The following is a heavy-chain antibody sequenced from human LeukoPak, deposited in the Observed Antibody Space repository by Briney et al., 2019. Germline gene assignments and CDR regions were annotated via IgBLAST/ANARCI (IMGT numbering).Heavy chain of an antibody. Sequence: SETLSLTCAVYGGSFSGYYWSWIRQPPGKGLEWIGEINHSGSTNYNPSLKSRATISVDTSKNQFSLKLSSVTAADTAVYYCATEYGDYGPNWFDPWGQGTLVTVSS. CDR3: ATEYGDYGPNWFDP. J-gene: IGHJ5*02. CDR2: INHSGST. CDR1: GGSFSGYY. D-gene: IGHD4-17*01. V-gene: IGHV4-34*01.